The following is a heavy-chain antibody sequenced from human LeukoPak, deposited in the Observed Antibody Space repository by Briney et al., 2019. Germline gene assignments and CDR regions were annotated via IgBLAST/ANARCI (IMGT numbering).Heavy chain of an antibody. CDR3: IKGQTDY. V-gene: IGHV3-73*01. CDR2: IRSKANSYAT. J-gene: IGHJ4*02. CDR1: GFTFSGSA. Sequence: GGSLKLSCAASGFTFSGSAMHWVRQASGKGLEWVGRIRSKANSYATAYAASVKGRFTISRDDSKNTAYLQMNSLETEDTAVYYCIKGQTDYWGQGTLVTVSS.